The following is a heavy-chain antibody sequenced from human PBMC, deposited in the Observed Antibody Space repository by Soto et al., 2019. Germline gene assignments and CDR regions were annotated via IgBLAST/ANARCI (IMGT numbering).Heavy chain of an antibody. J-gene: IGHJ6*03. Sequence: GGSLRLSCAASGFTFSSYWMSWVRQAPGKGLEWVANIKQDGSEKYYVDSVKGRLTISRDNAKNSLYLQMNSLRAEDTAVYYCARVMVGYCSSTSCYERHYYYYYYMDVWGKGTTVTVSS. V-gene: IGHV3-7*01. CDR3: ARVMVGYCSSTSCYERHYYYYYYMDV. CDR1: GFTFSSYW. D-gene: IGHD2-2*01. CDR2: IKQDGSEK.